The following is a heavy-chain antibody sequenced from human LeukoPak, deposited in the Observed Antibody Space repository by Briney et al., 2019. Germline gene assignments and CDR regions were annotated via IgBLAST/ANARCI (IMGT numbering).Heavy chain of an antibody. Sequence: GASVKVSCKASGYTFTSYAMHWVRQAPGQRLEWMGWINAGNGNTKYSREFQGRVTITRDTSASTAYMELSSLRSEDTAVYYCARAAYYYDSSGYPFDYWGQGTLVTVSS. J-gene: IGHJ4*02. CDR3: ARAAYYYDSSGYPFDY. CDR1: GYTFTSYA. V-gene: IGHV1-3*01. D-gene: IGHD3-22*01. CDR2: INAGNGNT.